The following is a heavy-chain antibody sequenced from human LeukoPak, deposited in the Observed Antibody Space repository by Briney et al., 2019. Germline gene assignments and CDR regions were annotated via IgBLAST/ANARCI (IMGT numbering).Heavy chain of an antibody. V-gene: IGHV4-34*01. Sequence: PSETLSLTCAVYGGSFSGYYWSWIRQPPGKGLEWIGEINHSGSTNYNPSLKSRVTISVDTSKNQFSLKLFSVTAADTAVYYCARDTPTAYCSVGSCYFDYWGQGSLVTVSS. D-gene: IGHD2-15*01. CDR2: INHSGST. CDR1: GGSFSGYY. CDR3: ARDTPTAYCSVGSCYFDY. J-gene: IGHJ4*02.